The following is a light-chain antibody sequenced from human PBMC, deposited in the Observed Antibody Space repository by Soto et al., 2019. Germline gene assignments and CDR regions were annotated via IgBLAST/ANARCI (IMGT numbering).Light chain of an antibody. Sequence: DIQMTQSPSTLSGSVVDRFSITFLASHNIYSWLAWYQQKPGKAPKLLIYDASSLESGVPSRFSGSGSGTEFTLTISSLQSEDFAVYYCQQYIRWPLTFGGGTKVDIK. V-gene: IGKV1-5*01. CDR2: DAS. CDR1: HNIYSW. J-gene: IGKJ4*01. CDR3: QQYIRWPLT.